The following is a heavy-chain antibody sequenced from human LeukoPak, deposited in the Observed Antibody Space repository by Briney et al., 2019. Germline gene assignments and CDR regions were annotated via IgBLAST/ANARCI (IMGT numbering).Heavy chain of an antibody. CDR1: GGSISSYY. CDR3: ARERIAAAGRGSFDY. Sequence: PSETLSLTCTVSGGSISSYYWSWIRQPPGKGLEWIGYIYYSGSTNYNPSLKSRVTISVDTSKNQFSLKLSSVTAADTAVYYCARERIAAAGRGSFDYWGQGTLVTVSS. D-gene: IGHD6-13*01. CDR2: IYYSGST. V-gene: IGHV4-59*01. J-gene: IGHJ4*02.